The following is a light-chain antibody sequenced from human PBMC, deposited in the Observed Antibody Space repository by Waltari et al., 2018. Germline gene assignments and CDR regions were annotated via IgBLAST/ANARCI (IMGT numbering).Light chain of an antibody. CDR1: SSDVGNYNL. Sequence: QSALTQPASVSGSPGQSITISCPGTSSDVGNYNLVSWYQQYPGKAPKVMIYDDKTRPSGVSDRFSGSKSGNTASLTISGVQAEDEADYYCCSYAGSYTWVFGGGTKLTVL. CDR2: DDK. CDR3: CSYAGSYTWV. V-gene: IGLV2-23*01. J-gene: IGLJ3*02.